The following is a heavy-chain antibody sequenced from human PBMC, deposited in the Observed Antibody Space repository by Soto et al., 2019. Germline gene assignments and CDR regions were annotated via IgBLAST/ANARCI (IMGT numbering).Heavy chain of an antibody. V-gene: IGHV3-23*01. CDR1: GCTISSYA. D-gene: IGHD6-19*01. CDR2: ISGSGGST. J-gene: IGHJ6*02. CDR3: ATHLRIAVARPLYYYYGMDV. Sequence: GVSLRLSWAASGCTISSYAMSRVRQAPGKGLEWVSAISGSGGSTYYADSVKGRFTISRDNTKNTLYLQMNSLRAEDTAVYYCATHLRIAVARPLYYYYGMDVWAQGTTVTGSS.